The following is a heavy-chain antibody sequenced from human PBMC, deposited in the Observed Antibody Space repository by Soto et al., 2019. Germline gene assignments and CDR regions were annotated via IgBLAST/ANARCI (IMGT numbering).Heavy chain of an antibody. CDR1: GYTFTSYG. CDR3: ARDSQIFGVVSALGY. V-gene: IGHV1-18*04. D-gene: IGHD3-3*01. J-gene: IGHJ4*02. Sequence: ASVKVSCKASGYTFTSYGISWVRQAPGQGLEWMGWISVYNGNTNYAQKLQGRVTMTTDTSTSTAYMELRSLRSDDTAVYYCARDSQIFGVVSALGYWGQGTLVTVSS. CDR2: ISVYNGNT.